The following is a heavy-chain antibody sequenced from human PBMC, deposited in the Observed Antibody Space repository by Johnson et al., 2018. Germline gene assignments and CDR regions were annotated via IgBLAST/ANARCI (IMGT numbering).Heavy chain of an antibody. D-gene: IGHD1-26*01. CDR2: MSWDGGSP. CDR1: GFTFDDHT. J-gene: IGHJ4*02. Sequence: VQLVESGGGVVQXGGSLRLSCAASGFTFDDHTMHWVRQAPGKGLEWVSLMSWDGGSPSYADSVPGRFTISRDNSKNSLYLQMTRLTTEDNALYYCVKGVGGTYLGYFDYWGQGTLVTVSS. CDR3: VKGVGGTYLGYFDY. V-gene: IGHV3-43*01.